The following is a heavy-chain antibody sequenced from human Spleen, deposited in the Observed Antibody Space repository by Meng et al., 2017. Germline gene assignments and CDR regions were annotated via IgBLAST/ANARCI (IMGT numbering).Heavy chain of an antibody. CDR1: GCSIRGTNW. CDR2: IYHSGST. J-gene: IGHJ5*02. Sequence: QLSLLRSGPGLWNPSETLSLHCAVSGCSIRGTNWWSWVRTPPGKGLEWIGEIYHSGSTNYNPSLKSRVTISVDRSENQFSLKLSSVTTADTSVYYCVGAGYYCLDLWGQGTLVTVSS. D-gene: IGHD3-16*01. V-gene: IGHV4-4*02. CDR3: VGAGYYCLDL.